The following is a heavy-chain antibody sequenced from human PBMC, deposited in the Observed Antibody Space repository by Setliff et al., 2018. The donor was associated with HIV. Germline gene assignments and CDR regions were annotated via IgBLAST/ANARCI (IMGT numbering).Heavy chain of an antibody. V-gene: IGHV4-38-2*01. CDR2: IYYSGST. Sequence: PSETLSLTCAVSGYSVSSGYYWGWIRQPPGKGLEWIASIYYSGSTYYAPSLKSRVIISVDTSKNQFSLKLSSVTAADTAVYYCARGARALGGDAFDIWGQGTMVTVSS. CDR1: GYSVSSGYY. D-gene: IGHD1-26*01. CDR3: ARGARALGGDAFDI. J-gene: IGHJ3*02.